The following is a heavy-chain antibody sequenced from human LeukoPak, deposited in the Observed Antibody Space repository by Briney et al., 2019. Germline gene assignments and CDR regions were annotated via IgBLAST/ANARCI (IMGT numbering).Heavy chain of an antibody. V-gene: IGHV4-59*08. CDR2: IYNSGSA. CDR1: GGSISSYY. CDR3: ASSRNHLYYYHYGMDV. J-gene: IGHJ6*02. Sequence: SETLSLTCTVSGGSISSYYWTWIRQPPGKGLEWIGYIYNSGSANYNSSLKSRVTMSVDTSKKQLSLKLSSVTAADTAAYYCASSRNHLYYYHYGMDVWGQGTTVTVSS.